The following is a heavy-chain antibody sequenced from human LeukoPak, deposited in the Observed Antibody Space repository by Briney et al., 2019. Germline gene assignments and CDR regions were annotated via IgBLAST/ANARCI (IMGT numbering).Heavy chain of an antibody. CDR2: ISWNSGSI. V-gene: IGHV3-9*03. CDR1: GFTFDDYA. J-gene: IGHJ3*02. D-gene: IGHD2-2*02. Sequence: GGSLRLSCAASGFTFDDYAMHWVRQAPGKGLEWVSGISWNSGSIGYADSVKGRFTISRDNAKNSLYLQMNSLRAGDMALYYCAKDTCSSTSCYTTAFDIWGQGTMVTVSS. CDR3: AKDTCSSTSCYTTAFDI.